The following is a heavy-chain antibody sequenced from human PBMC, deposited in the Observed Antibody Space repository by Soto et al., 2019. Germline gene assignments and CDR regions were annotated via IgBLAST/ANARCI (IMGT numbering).Heavy chain of an antibody. D-gene: IGHD1-1*01. CDR2: IYRGGIT. CDR1: GYSISSGLY. V-gene: IGHV4-38-2*01. J-gene: IGHJ5*02. Sequence: PSETLSLTCAVSGYSISSGLYWGWIRQPPGKGLEWIGTIYRGGITHYNPSLKSRVTISIDTSKNHFSLRLSSVTATDTAVYFCAIGNPDWFDPWGQGTLVTVSS. CDR3: AIGNPDWFDP.